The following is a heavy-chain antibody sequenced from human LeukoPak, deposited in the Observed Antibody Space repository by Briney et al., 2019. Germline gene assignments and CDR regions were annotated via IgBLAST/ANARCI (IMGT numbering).Heavy chain of an antibody. V-gene: IGHV3-48*03. CDR2: ISSSGSTI. CDR3: ARGELEYSFYFDY. CDR1: GFTFSSYE. D-gene: IGHD5-18*01. J-gene: IGHJ4*02. Sequence: GGSLRLSCAASGFTFSSYEMNWVRQAPGKGLEWVSYISSSGSTIYYADSVKGRFTISRDNAKNSLYLQMNSLRAEDTAVYYCARGELEYSFYFDYWGQGTLVTVSS.